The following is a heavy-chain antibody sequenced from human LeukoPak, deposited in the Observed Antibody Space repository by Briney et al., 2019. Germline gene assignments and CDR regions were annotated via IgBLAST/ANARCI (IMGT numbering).Heavy chain of an antibody. CDR1: GFTFRDNY. Sequence: GGSLRLSCAASGFTFRDNYMISIRQAPGKGLEWVSYITNTGSATYYTDPVKGRFTISRDNAKNSLFLQMNSLRADDTAVYYCANARNGYYFDHWGQGTLVTVSS. J-gene: IGHJ4*02. CDR3: ANARNGYYFDH. CDR2: ITNTGSAT. D-gene: IGHD1-14*01. V-gene: IGHV3-11*04.